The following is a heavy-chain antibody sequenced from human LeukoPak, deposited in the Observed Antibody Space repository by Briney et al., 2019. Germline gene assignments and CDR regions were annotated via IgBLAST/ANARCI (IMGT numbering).Heavy chain of an antibody. Sequence: PGGSLRLSCAASGFTFSSYGMHWVRQAPGKGLEWVAFIRYDGSNKYYADSVKGRFTISRDNSKNTLYLQMNSLRAEDTAVYYCAKGELRFLEWLSDYWGQGTLVTVSS. D-gene: IGHD3-3*01. CDR3: AKGELRFLEWLSDY. CDR2: IRYDGSNK. V-gene: IGHV3-30*02. J-gene: IGHJ4*02. CDR1: GFTFSSYG.